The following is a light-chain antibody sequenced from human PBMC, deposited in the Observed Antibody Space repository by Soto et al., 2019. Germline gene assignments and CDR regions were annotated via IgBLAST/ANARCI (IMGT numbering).Light chain of an antibody. CDR2: LNSDGSH. Sequence: LVLTQSPAASASLGASVKLTCTLSSGHSSYAIAWHQQQPEKGPRYLMKLNSDGSHNKGDGIPDRFSGSSSGAERYLTISSLQSEDEADYYCQTWGTGIVVFGGGTKVTVL. CDR3: QTWGTGIVV. V-gene: IGLV4-69*01. J-gene: IGLJ2*01. CDR1: SGHSSYA.